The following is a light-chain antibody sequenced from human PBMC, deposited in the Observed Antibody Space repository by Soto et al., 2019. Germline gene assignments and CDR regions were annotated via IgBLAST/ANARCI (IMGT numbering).Light chain of an antibody. CDR1: QSISTSY. Sequence: EIVLTQSPGTLSLSPGERATLSCRASQSISTSYLAWYQQKPGQAPRLLIYAASNRATGIPDRFSGSGSGTDFTLTISRLEPEDFAVYYCHQYGSLYTFGQGTKLEIK. V-gene: IGKV3-20*01. CDR2: AAS. CDR3: HQYGSLYT. J-gene: IGKJ2*01.